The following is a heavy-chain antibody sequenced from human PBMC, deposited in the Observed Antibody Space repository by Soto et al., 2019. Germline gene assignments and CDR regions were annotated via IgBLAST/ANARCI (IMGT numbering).Heavy chain of an antibody. V-gene: IGHV4-59*01. CDR3: ARDHIAVHAFDI. J-gene: IGHJ3*02. CDR2: IYHSGNT. Sequence: SETLSLTCAVYGGSFSNYYWSWIRQAPGKGLEWIGFIYHSGNTNYNPPLKSRVTMSIDTSKSQFSLKLNSVTAADTAVYYCARDHIAVHAFDIWGQGTMVTVSS. D-gene: IGHD6-19*01. CDR1: GGSFSNYY.